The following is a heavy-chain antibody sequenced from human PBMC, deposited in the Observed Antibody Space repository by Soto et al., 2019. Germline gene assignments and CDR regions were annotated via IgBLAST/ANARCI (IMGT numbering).Heavy chain of an antibody. D-gene: IGHD3-9*01. CDR2: IYWDDDK. V-gene: IGHV2-5*02. J-gene: IGHJ3*02. Sequence: QITLKESGPTLVKPTQTLTLTCTFSGFSLSTSGVGVGWIRQPPGKALEWLALIYWDDDKRYSPSLKSRLTITKDTSKNQVVLTMTNMDPVDTATYYCAHLPDYDILTGYHPDAFDIWGQGTMVTVSS. CDR3: AHLPDYDILTGYHPDAFDI. CDR1: GFSLSTSGVG.